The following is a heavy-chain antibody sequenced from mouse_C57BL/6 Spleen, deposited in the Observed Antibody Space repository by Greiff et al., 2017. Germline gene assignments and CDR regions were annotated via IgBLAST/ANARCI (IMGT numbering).Heavy chain of an antibody. Sequence: VQLQQSGPELVKPGASVKISCKASGYAFSSYWMTWVKQRPGKGLEWIGRIYPGDGDTNYNGKLKGKATLTADKSSSTAYMQRSSLTSEDSAVYCCARMRDFYGGFAYWGQGTLVTVSA. CDR1: GYAFSSYW. J-gene: IGHJ3*01. CDR2: IYPGDGDT. CDR3: ARMRDFYGGFAY. V-gene: IGHV1-82*01. D-gene: IGHD1-1*01.